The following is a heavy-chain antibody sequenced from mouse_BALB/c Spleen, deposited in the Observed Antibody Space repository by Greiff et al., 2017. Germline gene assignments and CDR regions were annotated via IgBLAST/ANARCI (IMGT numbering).Heavy chain of an antibody. J-gene: IGHJ2*01. Sequence: VQLQQSGPELVKPGASVKMSCKASGYTFTSYVMHWVKQKPGQGLEWIGYINPYDDGTKYNEKFKGKATLTSDKSSSTAYMELSSLTSEDSAVYCGASCGDTGYIDYWGQGTTLTVSS. V-gene: IGHV1-14*01. D-gene: IGHD2-13*01. CDR3: ASCGDTGYIDY. CDR1: GYTFTSYV. CDR2: INPYDDGT.